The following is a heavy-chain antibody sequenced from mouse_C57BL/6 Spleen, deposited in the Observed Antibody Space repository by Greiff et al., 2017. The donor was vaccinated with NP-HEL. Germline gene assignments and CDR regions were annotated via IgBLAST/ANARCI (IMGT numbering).Heavy chain of an antibody. CDR1: GFTFSSYA. Sequence: EVQLQESGGGLVKPGGSLKLSCAASGFTFSSYAMSWVRQTPEKRLEWVATISDGGSYTYYPDNVKGRFTISRDNAKNNLYLQMSHLKSEDTAMYYCAREGYYPYAMDYWGQGTSVTVSS. D-gene: IGHD1-1*01. J-gene: IGHJ4*01. CDR2: ISDGGSYT. V-gene: IGHV5-4*01. CDR3: AREGYYPYAMDY.